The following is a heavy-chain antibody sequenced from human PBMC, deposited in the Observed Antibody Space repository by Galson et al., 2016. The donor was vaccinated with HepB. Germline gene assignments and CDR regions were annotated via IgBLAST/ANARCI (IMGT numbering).Heavy chain of an antibody. V-gene: IGHV4-4*07. Sequence: SETLSLTCTVSGGSFDSYYWSWIRQPAGKGLEWIGRISVSESTKYNPSLKSRVSMSIDRSKKHFSLKLSSLTAADTAVYYCARDVDGNYLFDYWGQGILVTVSS. CDR3: ARDVDGNYLFDY. D-gene: IGHD1-7*01. J-gene: IGHJ4*02. CDR1: GGSFDSYY. CDR2: ISVSEST.